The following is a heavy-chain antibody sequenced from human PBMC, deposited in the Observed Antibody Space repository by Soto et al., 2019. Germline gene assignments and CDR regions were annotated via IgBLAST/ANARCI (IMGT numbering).Heavy chain of an antibody. J-gene: IGHJ6*02. CDR3: ARDRGWLQRAFYYYYYGMDV. D-gene: IGHD5-18*01. V-gene: IGHV4-4*02. CDR2: IYHSGNT. CDR1: GGSISSSNW. Sequence: SETLSLTCAVSGGSISSSNWWSWVRQPPGKGLEWIGEIYHSGNTNYNPSLKSRVTISVDKSKNQFSLKLSSVTAADTAVYYCARDRGWLQRAFYYYYYGMDVWGQGTTVTVSS.